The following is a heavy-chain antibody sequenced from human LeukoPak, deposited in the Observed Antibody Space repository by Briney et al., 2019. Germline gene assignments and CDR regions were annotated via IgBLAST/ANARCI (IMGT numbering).Heavy chain of an antibody. CDR1: GGSISSSNW. V-gene: IGHV4-4*02. CDR2: IYHSGST. J-gene: IGHJ4*02. Sequence: PSGTLSLTCAVSGGSISSSNWWSWVRQPPGKGLEWIGEIYHSGSTNYNPSLKSRVTISVDKSKNQFSLKLSSVTAADTAVYYCARQATSHDSSGGLDYWGQGTLVTVSS. D-gene: IGHD3-22*01. CDR3: ARQATSHDSSGGLDY.